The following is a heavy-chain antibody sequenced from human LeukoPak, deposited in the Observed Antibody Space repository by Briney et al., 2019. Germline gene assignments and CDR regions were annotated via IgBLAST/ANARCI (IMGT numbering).Heavy chain of an antibody. V-gene: IGHV3-23*01. D-gene: IGHD3-3*01. Sequence: GGSPRLSCAASGFTFSSYAMSWVRQAPGKGLEWVSAISGSGGSTYYADSVKGRFTISRDNSKNTLYLQMNSLRAEDTAVYYCAKSPYYDFWSGYPIDYWGQGTLVTVSS. CDR3: AKSPYYDFWSGYPIDY. CDR2: ISGSGGST. J-gene: IGHJ4*02. CDR1: GFTFSSYA.